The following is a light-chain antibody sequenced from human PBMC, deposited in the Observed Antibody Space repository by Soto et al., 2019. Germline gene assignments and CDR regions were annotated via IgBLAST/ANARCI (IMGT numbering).Light chain of an antibody. CDR2: EVS. J-gene: IGLJ1*01. V-gene: IGLV2-8*01. CDR3: QSFDRDLNGYV. Sequence: QSVLTQPPSASGSPGQSVTISCTGNSSDIGNNNYVSWYQQHPGKAPKLMIYEVSKRPSGVPDRFSGSKSGTSASLAITGLQSEDEAEYLCQSFDRDLNGYVFGSGTKLTVL. CDR1: SSDIGNNNY.